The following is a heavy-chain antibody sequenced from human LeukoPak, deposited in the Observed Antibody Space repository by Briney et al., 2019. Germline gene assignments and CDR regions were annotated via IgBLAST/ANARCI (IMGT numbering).Heavy chain of an antibody. Sequence: GGSLRLSCAASGFTVSSNFMNWVRQAPGKGLEWVSVIYSGGSTYYAESVKGRFTISRDNSKNTVFLQMNSLRAEDTAVYYCAKAEDTAMAYFDCWGQGTLVTVSS. J-gene: IGHJ4*02. D-gene: IGHD5-18*01. CDR2: IYSGGST. CDR3: AKAEDTAMAYFDC. CDR1: GFTVSSNF. V-gene: IGHV3-53*01.